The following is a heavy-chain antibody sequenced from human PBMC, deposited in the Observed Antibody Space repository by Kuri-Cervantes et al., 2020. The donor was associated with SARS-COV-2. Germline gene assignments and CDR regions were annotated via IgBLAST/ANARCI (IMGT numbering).Heavy chain of an antibody. CDR1: GGSISSYY. CDR3: ARCAVDTAMVPARNWFDP. CDR2: IYHSGST. J-gene: IGHJ5*02. Sequence: GSLRLSCTVSGGSISSYYWSWIRQPPGKGLEWIGSIYHSGSTYYNPSLKSRVTISVDTSKNQFSLKLSSVTAADTAVYYCARCAVDTAMVPARNWFDPWGQGTLVTVSS. D-gene: IGHD5-18*01. V-gene: IGHV4-59*08.